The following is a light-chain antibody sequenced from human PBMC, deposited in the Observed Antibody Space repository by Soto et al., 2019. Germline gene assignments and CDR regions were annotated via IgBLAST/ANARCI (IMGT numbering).Light chain of an antibody. V-gene: IGKV3-11*01. Sequence: EIVLTQSPATLSLSPGERATLSCRASQSVFTSLAWFQQKPGQAPKLLISDTSNRASGIPARFSGSGSGTDFTLTISSLEHEDFEVYYCQQRNSWPLTFGGGTKVDIK. J-gene: IGKJ4*02. CDR3: QQRNSWPLT. CDR1: QSVFTS. CDR2: DTS.